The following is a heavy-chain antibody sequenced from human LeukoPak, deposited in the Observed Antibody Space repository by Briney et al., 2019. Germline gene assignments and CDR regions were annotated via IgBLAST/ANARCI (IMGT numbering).Heavy chain of an antibody. D-gene: IGHD1-20*01. V-gene: IGHV3-74*01. Sequence: GGSLRLSCAASGFTFSSDWMHWVRQGPGKGLVWVSRIKSDGTSTNYADSVKGRFTISRDNAKNTLYLQMNSLRGDDTAVYYCARENNWYIDYWGQGTLVTVSS. CDR1: GFTFSSDW. J-gene: IGHJ4*02. CDR3: ARENNWYIDY. CDR2: IKSDGTST.